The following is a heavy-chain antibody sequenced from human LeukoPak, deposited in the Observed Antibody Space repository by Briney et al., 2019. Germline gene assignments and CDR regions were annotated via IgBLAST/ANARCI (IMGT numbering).Heavy chain of an antibody. CDR2: INHSGST. D-gene: IGHD5-24*01. J-gene: IGHJ3*02. CDR1: GGSFSGYY. CDR3: ARVGKGWLQFAFDI. V-gene: IGHV4-34*01. Sequence: SETLSLTCAVYGGSFSGYYWSWIRQPPGKGLEWIGEINHSGSTNYNPSLKSRVTISVDPSKNQFSRKLSSVTAADTAVYYCARVGKGWLQFAFDIWGQGTMVTVSS.